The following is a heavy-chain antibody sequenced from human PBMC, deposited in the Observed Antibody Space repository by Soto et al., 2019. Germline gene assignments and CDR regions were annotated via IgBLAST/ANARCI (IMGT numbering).Heavy chain of an antibody. CDR2: ISYDGSNK. Sequence: GGSLRLSCAASGFTFSSYAMHWVRQAPGKGLEWVAVISYDGSNKYYADSVKGRFTISRDNSKNTLYLQMNSLRAEDTAVYYCARDVSCSGGSCYSFGAFDIWGQGTMVTVSS. D-gene: IGHD2-15*01. CDR1: GFTFSSYA. V-gene: IGHV3-30-3*01. J-gene: IGHJ3*02. CDR3: ARDVSCSGGSCYSFGAFDI.